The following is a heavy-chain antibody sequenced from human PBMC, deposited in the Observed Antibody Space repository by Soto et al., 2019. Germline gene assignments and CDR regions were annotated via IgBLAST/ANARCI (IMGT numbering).Heavy chain of an antibody. J-gene: IGHJ4*01. CDR1: GYTLTELS. V-gene: IGHV1-24*01. Sequence: ASVKVSCKVSGYTLTELSMHWVRQAPGKGLEWMGGFDPEDGETIYAQKFQGRVTMTEDTSTDTAYMELSSLRSEDTAVYYCATEPYDYDSSGYYSGGAYWGNGTLVTVSS. CDR2: FDPEDGET. CDR3: ATEPYDYDSSGYYSGGAY. D-gene: IGHD3-22*01.